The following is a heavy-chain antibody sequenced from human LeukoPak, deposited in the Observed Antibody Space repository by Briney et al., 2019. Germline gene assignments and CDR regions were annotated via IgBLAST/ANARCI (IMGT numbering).Heavy chain of an antibody. D-gene: IGHD6-19*01. CDR2: IRYNGQLQ. CDR3: VKDQAGG. V-gene: IGHV3-30*02. CDR1: GSTFSDYG. J-gene: IGHJ4*02. Sequence: GGXXRLSCDASGSTFSDYGMHWVRQAPGKGLEWVAFIRYNGQLQMYGDSVRGRFIISRDNSMNRMYLQLNNVRSEDTAVYYCVKDQAGGWGQGTLVTVSS.